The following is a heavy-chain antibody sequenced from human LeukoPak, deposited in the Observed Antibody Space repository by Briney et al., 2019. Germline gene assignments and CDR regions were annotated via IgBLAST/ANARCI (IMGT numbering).Heavy chain of an antibody. V-gene: IGHV4-38-2*02. J-gene: IGHJ4*02. Sequence: SETLSLTCTVSGYSISSGYYWGWIRQPPGKGLEWIGSIYHSGSTYYNPSLKSRVTISVDTSKNQFSLKLSSVTAADTAVYYCARDSGGYPMGGDYWGQGPRVTASS. CDR3: ARDSGGYPMGGDY. CDR1: GYSISSGYY. D-gene: IGHD3-22*01. CDR2: IYHSGST.